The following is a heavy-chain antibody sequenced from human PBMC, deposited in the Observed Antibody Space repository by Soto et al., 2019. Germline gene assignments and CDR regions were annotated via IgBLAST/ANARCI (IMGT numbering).Heavy chain of an antibody. V-gene: IGHV3-21*01. D-gene: IGHD6-13*01. CDR2: ISSSSSYI. CDR3: ARDSVGYSSSSWFDP. J-gene: IGHJ5*02. Sequence: EVQLVESGGGLVKPGGSLRLSCAASGFTFSSYSMNWVRQAPGKGLEWVSSISSSSSYIYYADSVKGRFTISRDNAKNSLYLQMNSLRAEDTAVYYCARDSVGYSSSSWFDPWGQGTLVTVSS. CDR1: GFTFSSYS.